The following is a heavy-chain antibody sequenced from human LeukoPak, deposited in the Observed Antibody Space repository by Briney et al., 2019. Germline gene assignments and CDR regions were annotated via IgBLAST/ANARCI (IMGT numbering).Heavy chain of an antibody. V-gene: IGHV3-43D*03. CDR2: ITWDADST. J-gene: IGHJ4*02. Sequence: GGSLRLSCAASGFTFDDYAMHWVRQAPGKGLEWVSLITWDADSTYYADSVKGRFTISRDNSKNSLYLQMNSLRAEDTALYYCAKATGSWHEFDYWGQGTLVTVSS. CDR3: AKATGSWHEFDY. D-gene: IGHD6-13*01. CDR1: GFTFDDYA.